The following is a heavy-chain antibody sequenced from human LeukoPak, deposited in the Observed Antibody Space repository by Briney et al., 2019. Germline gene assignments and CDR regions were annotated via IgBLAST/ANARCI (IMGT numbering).Heavy chain of an antibody. D-gene: IGHD5-18*01. Sequence: GGSLRLSCAASGFTFSSYSMNWVRQAPGKGLEWVSSISSSSSYIYYADSVKGRFTISRDNAKNSLYLQMNSLRAEATAVYYWGRDGYSYGYFAYWGEGTLVTVSP. CDR3: GRDGYSYGYFAY. CDR2: ISSSSSYI. CDR1: GFTFSSYS. V-gene: IGHV3-21*01. J-gene: IGHJ4*02.